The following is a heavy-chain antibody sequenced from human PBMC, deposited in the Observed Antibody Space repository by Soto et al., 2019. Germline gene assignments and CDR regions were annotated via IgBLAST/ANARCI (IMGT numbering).Heavy chain of an antibody. V-gene: IGHV3-23*01. D-gene: IGHD3-22*01. CDR2: ISGSGGST. J-gene: IGHJ4*02. CDR1: GFTFSSYA. Sequence: EVPLLESGGGLVQPGGSLRLSCAASGFTFSSYAMSWVRQAPGKGLEWVSAISGSGGSTYYADSVKGRFTISRDNSKNTLDPQRNTRRADDTAVYYCAKLYYYDSSGYSSELGFWGQETLVTVSS. CDR3: AKLYYYDSSGYSSELGF.